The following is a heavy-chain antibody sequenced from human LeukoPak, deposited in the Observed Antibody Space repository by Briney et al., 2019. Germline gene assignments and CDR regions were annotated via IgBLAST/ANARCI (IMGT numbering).Heavy chain of an antibody. Sequence: ASVKVSCKASGYTFTGYYMHWVRQAPGQGLEWMGWINPNSGGTNYAQKFQGRVTMTRDTSISTAYMELSRLRSDDTAVYDCARGWFTIFGVVPQGDYYYMDVWGKGTTVTVSS. V-gene: IGHV1-2*02. CDR1: GYTFTGYY. J-gene: IGHJ6*03. CDR3: ARGWFTIFGVVPQGDYYYMDV. D-gene: IGHD3-3*01. CDR2: INPNSGGT.